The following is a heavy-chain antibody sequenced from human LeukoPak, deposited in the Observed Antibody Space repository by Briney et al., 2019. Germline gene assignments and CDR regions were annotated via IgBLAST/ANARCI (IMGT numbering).Heavy chain of an antibody. D-gene: IGHD2-15*01. J-gene: IGHJ4*02. CDR2: MYYSGST. V-gene: IGHV4-39*01. CDR1: GGSISNSSYY. CDR3: ARHGRMYTLNPSY. Sequence: SETLSLTCTASGGSISNSSYYWCWIRQPPGKGLEWIWSMYYSGSTYYNPSLKSRATISGDTSKDQSARKLSSVTAADTAVYYCARHGRMYTLNPSYWREGSLVSDPS.